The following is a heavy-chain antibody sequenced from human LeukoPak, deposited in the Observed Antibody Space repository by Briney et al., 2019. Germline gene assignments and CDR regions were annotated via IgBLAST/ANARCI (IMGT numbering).Heavy chain of an antibody. D-gene: IGHD6-19*01. CDR2: ISGSGDST. CDR3: AKDVVAVAGPPDY. CDR1: GFTFNNYA. Sequence: GGSLRPSCAASGFTFNNYAMSWVRQAPGKGLEWVSAISGSGDSTYYTDSVKGRFTISRDNSKNTLYLQMNSLRVEDTAVYYCAKDVVAVAGPPDYWDQGTLVTVSS. J-gene: IGHJ4*02. V-gene: IGHV3-23*01.